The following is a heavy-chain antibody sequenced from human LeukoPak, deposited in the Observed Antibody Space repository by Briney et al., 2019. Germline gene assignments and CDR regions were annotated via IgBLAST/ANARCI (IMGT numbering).Heavy chain of an antibody. CDR3: AKDQHSSLYYFDY. CDR1: GIIFSVYG. CDR2: IRYDGSDK. D-gene: IGHD4-11*01. Sequence: GGSLRLSCATSGIIFSVYGMHWVRQAPGKGLEWMAFIRYDGSDKYYADSVKGRFTISRDNSKNTVYLQMNSLRAEDTAVYYCAKDQHSSLYYFDYWGQGTLVTVSS. V-gene: IGHV3-30*02. J-gene: IGHJ4*02.